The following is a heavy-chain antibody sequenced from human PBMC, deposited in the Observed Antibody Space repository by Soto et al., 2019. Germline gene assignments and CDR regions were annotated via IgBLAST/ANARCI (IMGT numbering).Heavy chain of an antibody. CDR3: ARDLDGMLWSPGAFGI. CDR2: IYYSGST. V-gene: IGHV4-59*01. Sequence: PSAPLYLTCTVSGGSIISYYWSWIRQPPGKGLEWIGYIYYSGSTNYNPSLKSRVTISVDTSKNQFSLKLSSVTAADTAVYYCARDLDGMLWSPGAFGIWGQGTMVTVS. J-gene: IGHJ3*02. D-gene: IGHD5-18*01. CDR1: GGSIISYY.